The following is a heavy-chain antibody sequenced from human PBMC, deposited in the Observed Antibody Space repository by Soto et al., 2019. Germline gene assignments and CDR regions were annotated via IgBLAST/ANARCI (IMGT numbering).Heavy chain of an antibody. Sequence: EVQLLESGGGLVQPGGSLRLSCVASGLTFSGYAMSWVRQAPGKGLQWVSAIRDTGGYTYYADSVKDRFTISRDNSKSTLFLQMDSLTADASALYYCAKPSHEMLTGYSPFDHWGQGTLVTVSS. J-gene: IGHJ4*02. CDR1: GLTFSGYA. V-gene: IGHV3-23*01. CDR3: AKPSHEMLTGYSPFDH. CDR2: IRDTGGYT. D-gene: IGHD3-9*01.